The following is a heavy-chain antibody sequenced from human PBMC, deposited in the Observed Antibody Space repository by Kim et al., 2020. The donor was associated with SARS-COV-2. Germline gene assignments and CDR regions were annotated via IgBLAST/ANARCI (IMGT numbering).Heavy chain of an antibody. CDR1: GFTFSSYG. Sequence: GGSLRLSCAASGFTFSSYGMHWVRQAPGKGLEWVAVISYDGSNKYYADSVKGRFTISRDNSKNTLYLQMNSLRAEDTAVYYCAVRVGYKPDGGMDVWGQGTTVTVSS. J-gene: IGHJ6*02. CDR2: ISYDGSNK. V-gene: IGHV3-30*03. CDR3: AVRVGYKPDGGMDV. D-gene: IGHD5-12*01.